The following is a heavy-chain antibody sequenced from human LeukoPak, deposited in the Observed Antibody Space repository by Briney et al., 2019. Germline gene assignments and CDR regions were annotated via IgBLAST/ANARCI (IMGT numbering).Heavy chain of an antibody. CDR3: ARRSTTGTPFDY. CDR2: IYHSGST. J-gene: IGHJ4*02. Sequence: SETLSPTCAVSSYSISSGYYWGWIRQPPGKGLEWIGSIYHSGSTYYNPSLKSRVTISVDTSKNQFSLKLSSVTAADTAVYYCARRSTTGTPFDYWGQGTLVTVSS. V-gene: IGHV4-38-2*01. CDR1: SYSISSGYY. D-gene: IGHD1-1*01.